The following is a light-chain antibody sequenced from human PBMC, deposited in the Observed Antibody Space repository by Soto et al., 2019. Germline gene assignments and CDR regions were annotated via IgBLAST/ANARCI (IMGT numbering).Light chain of an antibody. Sequence: DIQMTQSPSSLSASVGDRVTITCQASQDISNYLNWYQQKPGKAPKLLIYDASNLETGGPSRFSGSVSGTDFTFSISSLQPEDIATYYCQQYDNLPVTFGHGTKLEIK. CDR2: DAS. CDR1: QDISNY. J-gene: IGKJ2*01. V-gene: IGKV1-33*01. CDR3: QQYDNLPVT.